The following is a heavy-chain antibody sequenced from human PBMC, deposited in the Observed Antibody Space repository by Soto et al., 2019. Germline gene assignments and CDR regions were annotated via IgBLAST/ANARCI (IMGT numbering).Heavy chain of an antibody. J-gene: IGHJ6*02. CDR1: GFSFGSVA. V-gene: IGHV3-23*01. CDR3: ARGAEYQLLSRDYFYGMDV. CDR2: ISGSGVVT. D-gene: IGHD2-2*01. Sequence: EVHLLESGGGLIQSGGSLRLSCAASGFSFGSVALSWVRQTPGKGLEWVAGISGSGVVTFYADSVKGRFTISRDNFKKTLYLQMNSLRREDTAVYYCARGAEYQLLSRDYFYGMDVWGQGTTVTVSS.